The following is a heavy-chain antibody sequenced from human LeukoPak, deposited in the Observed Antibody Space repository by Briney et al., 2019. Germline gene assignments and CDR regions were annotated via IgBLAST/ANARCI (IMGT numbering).Heavy chain of an antibody. CDR2: IWFDGSKT. J-gene: IGHJ4*02. V-gene: IGHV3-33*01. D-gene: IGHD4-23*01. CDR1: GFTFTTFG. CDR3: ARDYLVSYFDY. Sequence: GESLRLSCAASGFTFTTFGFHWVRQAPGKGLEWVAVIWFDGSKTYYADSVKGRFTISRDNSQNTVYLQMNSLRAEDTAVYYCARDYLVSYFDYWGQGTLVTVSS.